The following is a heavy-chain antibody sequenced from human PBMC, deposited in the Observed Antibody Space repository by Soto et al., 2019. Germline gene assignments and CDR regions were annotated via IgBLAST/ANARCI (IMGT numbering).Heavy chain of an antibody. CDR1: GVSISSGHW. D-gene: IGHD3-10*01. J-gene: IGHJ4*02. CDR2: IFHDGTA. Sequence: ETLSLSCAVSGVSISSGHWGTWVRQSPQRGLEYIGEIFHDGTANYYPSFERRVAISVDTSKNQFSLKLTSVTAADTAIYFCARLVYDTRLNYMYFDLWGQGTLVTVPS. CDR3: ARLVYDTRLNYMYFDL. V-gene: IGHV4-4*01.